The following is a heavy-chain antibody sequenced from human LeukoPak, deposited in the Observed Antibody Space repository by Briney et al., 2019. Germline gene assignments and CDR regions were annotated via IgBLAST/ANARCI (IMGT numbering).Heavy chain of an antibody. CDR1: GYTFTGYY. CDR2: INPNSGGT. D-gene: IGHD3-22*01. J-gene: IGHJ3*02. CDR3: ARDKEDYYDSSAPWI. Sequence: ASVKVSCKASGYTFTGYYMHWVRQAPGQGLDWMGWINPNSGGTNYAQKFQGRVTMTRDTSISTAYMELSRLRSDDTAVYYCARDKEDYYDSSAPWIWGQGTMVTVSS. V-gene: IGHV1-2*02.